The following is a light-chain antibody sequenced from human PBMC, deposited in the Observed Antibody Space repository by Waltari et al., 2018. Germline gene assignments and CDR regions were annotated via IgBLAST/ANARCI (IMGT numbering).Light chain of an antibody. J-gene: IGKJ1*01. CDR3: QQSYSTWT. Sequence: DIQMTQSPSSLSASVGDRVTITSRASQNINSFLNWYQQKPGRAHKLLNYAASSLHSGVPSRFSGSGSGKDYTITISSLQPEDFATYYCQQSYSTWTSGQGTKVEIK. CDR1: QNINSF. V-gene: IGKV1-39*01. CDR2: AAS.